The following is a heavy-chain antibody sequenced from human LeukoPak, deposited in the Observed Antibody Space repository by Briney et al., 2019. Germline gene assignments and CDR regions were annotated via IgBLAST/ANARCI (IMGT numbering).Heavy chain of an antibody. J-gene: IGHJ6*02. Sequence: SVKVSCKASGGTFSSYAISWVRQAPGQGLEWMGRIIPILGIANYAQKFQGRVTITADKSTSTAYMELSRLRSDDTAVYYCARDLYYGSGSYLFYYYYGMDVWGQGTTVTVSS. CDR2: IIPILGIA. D-gene: IGHD3-10*01. CDR1: GGTFSSYA. CDR3: ARDLYYGSGSYLFYYYYGMDV. V-gene: IGHV1-69*04.